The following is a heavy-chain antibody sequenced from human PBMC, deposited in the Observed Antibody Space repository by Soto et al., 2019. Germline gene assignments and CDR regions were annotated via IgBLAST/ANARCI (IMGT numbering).Heavy chain of an antibody. CDR1: GFTFSGYA. Sequence: PGGSLRLSCAASGFTFSGYAMHWVRQAPGKGLEWVAVIWYDGSNKYYADSVKGRFTISRDNSKNSLYLQMNSLRAEDTAVYYCARDLEMTLDYWGQGTLVTVSS. V-gene: IGHV3-33*01. CDR3: ARDLEMTLDY. CDR2: IWYDGSNK. J-gene: IGHJ4*02.